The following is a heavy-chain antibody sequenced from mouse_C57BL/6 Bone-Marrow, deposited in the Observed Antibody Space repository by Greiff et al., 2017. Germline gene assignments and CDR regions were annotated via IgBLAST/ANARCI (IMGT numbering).Heavy chain of an antibody. V-gene: IGHV1-69*01. CDR2: IDPSDSYT. CDR3: ARPFAY. Sequence: QVQLQQPGAELVMPGASVKLSCKASGYTFTSYWMHWVKQRPGQGLEWIGEIDPSDSYTNYNQKFKGKSTLTVDKSSSPAYMQLSSLTSEDSAVYYCARPFAYWGQGTLVTVSA. J-gene: IGHJ3*01. CDR1: GYTFTSYW.